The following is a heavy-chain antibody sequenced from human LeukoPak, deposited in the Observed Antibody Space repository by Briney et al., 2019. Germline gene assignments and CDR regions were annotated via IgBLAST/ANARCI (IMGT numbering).Heavy chain of an antibody. Sequence: PGASPRLSCAASGFTFSSYSMNWVRQAPGKGLEWVSSISSSSSYIYYADSVKGRFTISRDNAKNSLYLQMNSLRAEDTAVYYCARDVTYYYDSSGQPDYWGQGTLVTVSS. D-gene: IGHD3-22*01. V-gene: IGHV3-21*01. CDR2: ISSSSSYI. J-gene: IGHJ4*02. CDR3: ARDVTYYYDSSGQPDY. CDR1: GFTFSSYS.